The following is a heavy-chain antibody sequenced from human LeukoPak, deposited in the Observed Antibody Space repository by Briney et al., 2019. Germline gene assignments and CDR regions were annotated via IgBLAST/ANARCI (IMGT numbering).Heavy chain of an antibody. CDR2: ISGDGGST. J-gene: IGHJ4*02. CDR3: ARESETSGWYDY. Sequence: GGSLRLSCAAPGFIFDNYAIHWVRQAPGKGLEWVSLISGDGGSTFYADSVRGRFTISRDNTRKSLSLQMSSLRSEDTALYYCARESETSGWYDYWGQGTLVTVSP. V-gene: IGHV3-43*02. CDR1: GFIFDNYA. D-gene: IGHD6-19*01.